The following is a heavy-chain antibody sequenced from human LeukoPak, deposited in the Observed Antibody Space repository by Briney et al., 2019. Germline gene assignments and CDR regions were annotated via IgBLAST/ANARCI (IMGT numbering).Heavy chain of an antibody. CDR1: GFTFISYA. D-gene: IGHD3-10*01. CDR3: AKDRGTMVRGVLIKGTPDY. Sequence: PGGSLRLSCAASGFTFISYAIHWVRQAPGKGLEWVAVISFHGTDSFYADSVKGRFTISRDNSKNTLYLQMSSLRAEDTATYYCAKDRGTMVRGVLIKGTPDYWGQGTLVTVSS. J-gene: IGHJ4*02. V-gene: IGHV3-30*04. CDR2: ISFHGTDS.